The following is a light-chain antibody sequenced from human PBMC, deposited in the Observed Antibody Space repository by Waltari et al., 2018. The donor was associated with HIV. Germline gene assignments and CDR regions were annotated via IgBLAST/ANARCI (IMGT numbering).Light chain of an antibody. CDR1: SRDVGGYIY. Sequence: QSALTQPASVSGSPGQSITISCTGTSRDVGGYIYVSWYQQHPDKPPKLMIYDVSNRPSGVSNRCSGSKSGNTASLTISGLQAEDEADYYCTSYTSSTTFWVFGGGTKLTVL. J-gene: IGLJ3*02. V-gene: IGLV2-14*03. CDR2: DVS. CDR3: TSYTSSTTFWV.